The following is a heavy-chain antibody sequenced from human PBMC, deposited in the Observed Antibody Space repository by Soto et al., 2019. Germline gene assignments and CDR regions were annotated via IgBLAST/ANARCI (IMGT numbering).Heavy chain of an antibody. D-gene: IGHD6-19*01. V-gene: IGHV3-23*01. CDR3: AKDISVRSDFAGGWNVDAFDI. J-gene: IGHJ3*02. Sequence: GGSLRLSCAASGFTFSSYAMSWVRQAPGKGLEWVSAISGSGGSTYYADSVKGRFTISRDNSKNTLYLQMNSLRAEDTAVYYCAKDISVRSDFAGGWNVDAFDIWGQGTMVTVSS. CDR1: GFTFSSYA. CDR2: ISGSGGST.